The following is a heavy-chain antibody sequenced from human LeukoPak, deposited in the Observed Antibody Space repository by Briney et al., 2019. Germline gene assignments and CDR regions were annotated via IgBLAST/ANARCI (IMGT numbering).Heavy chain of an antibody. CDR3: AXXXLSXFXXGYPTNYYYGMDV. CDR1: GVSISSSNW. V-gene: IGHV4-4*02. J-gene: IGHJ6*02. CDR2: IYHSGST. Sequence: SETLSLTCAVSGVSISSSNWWSWVRQPPGKGLEWIGEIYHSGSTNYNPSLKSRVTISVDKSKNQFSLKLSSVTAADTAVYYXAXXXLSXFXXGYPTNYYYGMDVWGQGTTVTVSS. D-gene: IGHD3-3*01.